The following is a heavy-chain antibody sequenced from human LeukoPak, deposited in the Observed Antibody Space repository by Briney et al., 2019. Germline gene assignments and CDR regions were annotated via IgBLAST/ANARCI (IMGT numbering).Heavy chain of an antibody. CDR3: AKDRQITMVRSQGDY. CDR2: IYSGGST. V-gene: IGHV3-53*01. CDR1: GFTVSSNY. Sequence: GGSLRLSCAASGFTVSSNYMSWVRQAPGKGLEWVSVIYSGGSTYYADSVKGRFTISRDNSKNTLYLQMNSLRAEDTAVYYCAKDRQITMVRSQGDYWGQGTLVTVSS. D-gene: IGHD3-10*01. J-gene: IGHJ4*02.